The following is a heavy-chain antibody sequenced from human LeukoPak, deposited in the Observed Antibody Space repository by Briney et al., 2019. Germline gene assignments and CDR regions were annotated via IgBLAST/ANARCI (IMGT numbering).Heavy chain of an antibody. CDR1: GRSISSYY. V-gene: IGHV4-4*07. CDR3: ARSPQPADIVVVPAATPNAWGDWFDP. J-gene: IGHJ5*02. Sequence: PSETLSLTCTVSGRSISSYYWSWLRQPAGKGLEWVGRIYTSGRTNYNPSLKSRVTMSVDTSKNQFSLKLSSVTAADTAVYYCARSPQPADIVVVPAATPNAWGDWFDPWGQGTLVTVSS. CDR2: IYTSGRT. D-gene: IGHD2-2*01.